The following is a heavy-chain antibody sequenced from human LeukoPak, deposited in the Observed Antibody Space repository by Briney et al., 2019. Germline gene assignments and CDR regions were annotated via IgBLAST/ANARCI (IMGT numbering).Heavy chain of an antibody. V-gene: IGHV3-74*03. CDR2: INGDASNR. CDR3: ARRSAAKDAFDF. Sequence: GGSLRLSCAASGLTFNSYWMHWVRQVAGKGLVWVAHINGDASNRTYADSVKGRFTISRDNAKNTVYLQMNSLRAEDTAVYYCARRSAAKDAFDFWGQGTMVTVSS. D-gene: IGHD6-25*01. CDR1: GLTFNSYW. J-gene: IGHJ3*01.